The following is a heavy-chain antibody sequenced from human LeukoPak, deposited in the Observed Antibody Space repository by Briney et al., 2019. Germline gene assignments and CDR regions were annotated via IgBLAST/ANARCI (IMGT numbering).Heavy chain of an antibody. CDR1: GGSFSGYY. J-gene: IGHJ4*02. CDR2: INHSGST. CDR3: ARVVRGYSYGYLYYFDY. D-gene: IGHD5-18*01. V-gene: IGHV4-34*01. Sequence: PSETLSLTCAVPGGSFSGYYWSWIRQPPGKGLEWIGEINHSGSTNYNPSLKSRVTISVDTSKNQFSLKLSSVTAADTAVYYCARVVRGYSYGYLYYFDYWGQGTLVTVSS.